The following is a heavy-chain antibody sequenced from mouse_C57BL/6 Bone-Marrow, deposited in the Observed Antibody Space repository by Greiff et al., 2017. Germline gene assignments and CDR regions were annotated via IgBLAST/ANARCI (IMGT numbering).Heavy chain of an antibody. J-gene: IGHJ3*01. CDR3: ARDGRQSRLLFAY. CDR2: ISAGGGYT. Sequence: EVHLVESGGGLVKPGGSLKLSCAASGFTFSSYSMSWVRQTPEKRLEWVATISAGGGYTYYPANVQGRFTISRDNAKNNLYLQMSHLKSEDTAMYDCARDGRQSRLLFAYWGQGTLVTVSA. D-gene: IGHD3-2*02. CDR1: GFTFSSYS. V-gene: IGHV5-4*01.